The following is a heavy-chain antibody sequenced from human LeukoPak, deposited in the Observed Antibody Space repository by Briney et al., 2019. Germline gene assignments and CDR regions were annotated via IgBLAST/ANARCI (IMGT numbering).Heavy chain of an antibody. CDR2: INPNSGGT. CDR1: GYTFTDYY. Sequence: ASVKVSCKASGYTFTDYYMHWVRQAPGQGLEWMGWINPNSGGTNYAQKFQGRVTMTRDTSINTAYMELSRLRSDDTAVYYCARGAFGVVTEAYYYMDVWGKGTTFTVSS. CDR3: ARGAFGVVTEAYYYMDV. J-gene: IGHJ6*03. D-gene: IGHD3-3*01. V-gene: IGHV1-2*02.